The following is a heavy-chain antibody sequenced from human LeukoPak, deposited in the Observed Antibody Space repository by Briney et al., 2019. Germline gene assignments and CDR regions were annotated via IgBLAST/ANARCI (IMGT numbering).Heavy chain of an antibody. CDR3: KSGGAAPGSFDN. CDR2: IKYDGDEE. J-gene: IGHJ4*02. Sequence: GGSLRLSCAASGFTFSDYWMSWMRQAPGKGLEWVANIKYDGDEEYYVDSVKGRFTISRDNAKSSLYLQLNSLRIEDTAVYYCKSGGAAPGSFDNWGQGTLVTVSP. V-gene: IGHV3-7*01. CDR1: GFTFSDYW. D-gene: IGHD6-13*01.